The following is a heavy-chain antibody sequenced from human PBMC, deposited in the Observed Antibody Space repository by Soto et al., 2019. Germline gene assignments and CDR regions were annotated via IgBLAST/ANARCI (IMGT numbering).Heavy chain of an antibody. V-gene: IGHV2-5*02. CDR2: IYWDDDK. Sequence: QITLKESGPTLVKPTQTLTLTCTFSAFSLSTTGVGVGWIRQPPGKALEWLALIYWDDDKRYRPSLKSRLTITKDTAKHPVVLTMTTMAPVDTATYFCARRLGGYFDYWGQGTLATVSS. D-gene: IGHD3-16*01. CDR1: AFSLSTTGVG. CDR3: ARRLGGYFDY. J-gene: IGHJ4*02.